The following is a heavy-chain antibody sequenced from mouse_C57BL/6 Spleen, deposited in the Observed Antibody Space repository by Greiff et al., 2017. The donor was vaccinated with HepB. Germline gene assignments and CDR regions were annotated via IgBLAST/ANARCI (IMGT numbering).Heavy chain of an antibody. CDR1: GYTFTSYW. V-gene: IGHV1-61*01. CDR2: IYPSDSET. J-gene: IGHJ4*01. D-gene: IGHD2-5*01. CDR3: ARDYSNYGDYAMDY. Sequence: QVHVKQSGAELVRPGSSVKLSCKASGYTFTSYWMDWVKQRPGQGLEWIGNIYPSDSETHYNQKFKDKATLTVDKSSSTAYMQLSSLTSEDSAVYYCARDYSNYGDYAMDYWGQGTSVTVSS.